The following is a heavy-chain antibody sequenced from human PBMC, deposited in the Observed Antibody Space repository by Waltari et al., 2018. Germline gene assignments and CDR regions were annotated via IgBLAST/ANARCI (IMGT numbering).Heavy chain of an antibody. Sequence: EVQLVESGGGLVQPGGSLRLSCSGSGFTFTNQWMSWVRQAPGKGAEGVASIKEDGSEKYYVDSMKGRFTISRDNAKNSLSLQMDSLRAEETAVYFCARGVTTVEYWGQGTLVTVSS. D-gene: IGHD2-21*02. CDR3: ARGVTTVEY. CDR1: GFTFTNQW. J-gene: IGHJ4*02. CDR2: IKEDGSEK. V-gene: IGHV3-7*04.